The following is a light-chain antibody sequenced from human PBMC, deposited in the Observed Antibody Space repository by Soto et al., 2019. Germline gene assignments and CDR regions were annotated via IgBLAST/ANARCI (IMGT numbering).Light chain of an antibody. CDR3: QQYFNWPPYT. CDR2: GAS. CDR1: QSVPNSR. V-gene: IGKV3-15*01. Sequence: EIALTQSPAPLSLSPGERATLSCRASQSVPNSRLAWYQHRPGQAPRLLIYGASTRATGVPPRFSGSRSGTEFTLTISSLQSEDFAVYYCQQYFNWPPYTVGQGTKV. J-gene: IGKJ2*01.